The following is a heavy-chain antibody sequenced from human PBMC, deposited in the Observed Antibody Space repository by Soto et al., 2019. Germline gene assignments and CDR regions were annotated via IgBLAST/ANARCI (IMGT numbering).Heavy chain of an antibody. V-gene: IGHV3-23*01. CDR3: VKTNYYDSSGFY. J-gene: IGHJ1*01. Sequence: GGSLRLSCAASGFTFSTYAMSWVRQAPGKGLEWVSDITSSFTTYYADSVKGRFTISRDNSKNTVYLQMNSLRAEDTAEYYCVKTNYYDSSGFYWGQGTVVTVSS. CDR1: GFTFSTYA. D-gene: IGHD3-22*01. CDR2: ITSSFTT.